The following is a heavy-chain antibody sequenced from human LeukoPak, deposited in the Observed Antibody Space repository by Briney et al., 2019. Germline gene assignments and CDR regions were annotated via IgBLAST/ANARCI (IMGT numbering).Heavy chain of an antibody. J-gene: IGHJ4*02. V-gene: IGHV3-23*01. CDR1: GFTFTNYA. Sequence: GGSLRLSCAASGFTFTNYAMSWVRRAPGKGLEWVSAISGSGGSTYYADSVKGRFTISRDNSKNTLYLQMNSLRAEDTAVYYCAKVSDIVVVPAAWIDYWGQGTLVTVSS. CDR3: AKVSDIVVVPAAWIDY. CDR2: ISGSGGST. D-gene: IGHD2-2*01.